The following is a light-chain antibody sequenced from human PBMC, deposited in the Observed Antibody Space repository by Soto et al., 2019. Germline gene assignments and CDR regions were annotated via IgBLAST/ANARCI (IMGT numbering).Light chain of an antibody. CDR1: QSVSSSY. Sequence: EIVWSLSLATVSLSPRVRATLSCRSSQSVSSSYLAWYQQKPGLAPGLLIYGASSRATGIPDRFSGSGSGTDFTLTISRVAPEDFAVYYCQQYGSLPITVGQGSKVDIK. CDR2: GAS. CDR3: QQYGSLPIT. V-gene: IGKV3D-20*01. J-gene: IGKJ1*01.